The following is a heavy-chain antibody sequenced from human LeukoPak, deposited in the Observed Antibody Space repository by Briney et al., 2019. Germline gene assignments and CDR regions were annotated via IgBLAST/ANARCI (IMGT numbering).Heavy chain of an antibody. J-gene: IGHJ4*02. CDR2: ISGSGGST. CDR1: GFTFSSYA. CDR3: AKDRAGYSSGWYPV. V-gene: IGHV3-23*01. Sequence: PGGSLRLSCAASGFTFSSYAMSWVRQAPGKGLEWVSAISGSGGSTYYADSVKGRFTISRDNSKNTLYLQMNSLRAEDTAVHYCAKDRAGYSSGWYPVWGQGTLVTVSS. D-gene: IGHD6-19*01.